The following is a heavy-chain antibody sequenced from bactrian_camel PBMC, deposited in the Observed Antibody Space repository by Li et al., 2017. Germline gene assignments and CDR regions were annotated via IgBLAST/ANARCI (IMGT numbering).Heavy chain of an antibody. V-gene: IGHV3S1*01. CDR2: VEPDGTT. J-gene: IGHJ4*01. D-gene: IGHD3*01. CDR1: GITWKTYC. Sequence: HVQLVESGGGSVRPGGSLTLSCGFSGITWKTYCMYWRRQVPGREREAVVNVEPDGTTDYPDSVKGRFTISKNHTKDTLYLQMNSLKPEDSARYYCFTDSNGACEGEGGRMITMRPYRGQGTQVTVS. CDR3: FTDSNGACEGEGGRMITMRPY.